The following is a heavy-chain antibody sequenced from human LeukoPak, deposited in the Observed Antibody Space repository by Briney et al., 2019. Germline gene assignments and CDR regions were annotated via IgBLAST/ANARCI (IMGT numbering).Heavy chain of an antibody. V-gene: IGHV4-4*07. CDR2: IYTSGST. CDR1: GGSISSYY. J-gene: IGHJ4*02. CDR3: AREGISIFGEHFDY. D-gene: IGHD3-3*01. Sequence: PSETLSLTCTVSGGSISSYYWSWIRQPAGKGLEWIGRIYTSGSTNYNPSLKSRVTISVDTSKNQFSLKLSSVTAADTAVYYCAREGISIFGEHFDYWGQGTLVTVSS.